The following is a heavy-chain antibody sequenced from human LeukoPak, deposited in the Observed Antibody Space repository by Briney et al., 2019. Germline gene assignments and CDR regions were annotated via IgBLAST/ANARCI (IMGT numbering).Heavy chain of an antibody. CDR2: VSKDGNTK. J-gene: IGHJ3*02. V-gene: IGHV3-30*04. CDR1: GFTFSTYA. D-gene: IGHD3-10*01. CDR3: ARGIQPPKYYGSGSDTFDI. Sequence: GGSLRLSCVASGFTFSTYAIHWVRQAPGKGLEWVAVVSKDGNTKYYADSVKGRFTISRDNSKNTVYLQKNSLRAEDTSVYYCARGIQPPKYYGSGSDTFDIWGQGTMVTVSS.